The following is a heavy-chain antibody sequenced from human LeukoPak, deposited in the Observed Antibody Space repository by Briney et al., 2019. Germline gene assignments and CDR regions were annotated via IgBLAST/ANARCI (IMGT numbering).Heavy chain of an antibody. D-gene: IGHD3-22*01. V-gene: IGHV3-21*01. CDR3: ARDSTYYYDSSGYR. Sequence: PGGSLRLSCAASGFTFSSYSMNWVRQAPGKGLEWVSSISSSSYIYYADSVKGRFTISRDNAKNSLYLQMNSLRAEDTAVYYCARDSTYYYDSSGYRWGQGTLVTVSS. CDR2: ISSSSYI. CDR1: GFTFSSYS. J-gene: IGHJ4*02.